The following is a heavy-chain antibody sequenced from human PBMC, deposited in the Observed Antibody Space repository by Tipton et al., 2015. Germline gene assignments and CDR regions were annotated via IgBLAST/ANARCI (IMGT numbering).Heavy chain of an antibody. CDR1: AYSISSDYY. V-gene: IGHV4-38-2*01. D-gene: IGHD6-19*01. CDR3: ARVRSGGWSPDDY. CDR2: FFHSGNT. J-gene: IGHJ4*01. Sequence: TLSLTCAVSAYSISSDYYWGWIRQPPGKGLEWIGSFFHSGNTFHNPSLRSRVIISVDTSKNQFSLTVTSVTAADTAVYYCARVRSGGWSPDDYWGHGTLVTVSS.